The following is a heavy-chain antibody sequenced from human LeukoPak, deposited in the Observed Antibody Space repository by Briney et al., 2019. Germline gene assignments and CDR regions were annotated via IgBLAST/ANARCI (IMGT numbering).Heavy chain of an antibody. CDR2: IIVGSGVT. CDR1: GFTFSSSA. J-gene: IGHJ3*02. CDR3: VAELYGGNSDCCNFEM. D-gene: IGHD4-23*01. Sequence: SVKVSCKASGFTFSSSAVQWVRQARGQPLEWIGWIIVGSGVTNYAHGLQGRLTITRDMSTSTSYMELSGLTFDDTAVYYCVAELYGGNSDCCNFEMWGRGTLVTVSS. V-gene: IGHV1-58*01.